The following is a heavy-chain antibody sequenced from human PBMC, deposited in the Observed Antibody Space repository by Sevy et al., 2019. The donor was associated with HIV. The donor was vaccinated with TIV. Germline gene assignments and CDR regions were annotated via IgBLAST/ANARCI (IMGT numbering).Heavy chain of an antibody. CDR2: IYWEDDK. V-gene: IGHV2-5*02. CDR1: GFSLSTSGVG. J-gene: IGHJ4*02. CDR3: AHRLRKSSSWDQFDY. D-gene: IGHD6-13*01. Sequence: SGPTLVKPTQTLTLTCTFSGFSLSTSGVGVGWIRQPPGKALEWLALIYWEDDKRYSPSLKSRLTITKDTSKNQVVLTMTNMDPVDTATYYCAHRLRKSSSWDQFDYWGQGTLVTVSS.